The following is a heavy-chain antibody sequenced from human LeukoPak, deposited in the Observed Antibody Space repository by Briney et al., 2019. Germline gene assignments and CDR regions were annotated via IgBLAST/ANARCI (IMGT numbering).Heavy chain of an antibody. Sequence: PGGSLRLSCAASGFTSSSYWMSWVRQAPGKGLEWVANIKQDGSEKYYVDSVKGRFTISRDNAKNSLFLQMISLRAEDTAVYYCARVGGRYSPLGYWGQGTLVTVSS. D-gene: IGHD3-16*02. V-gene: IGHV3-7*01. CDR1: GFTSSSYW. CDR2: IKQDGSEK. J-gene: IGHJ4*02. CDR3: ARVGGRYSPLGY.